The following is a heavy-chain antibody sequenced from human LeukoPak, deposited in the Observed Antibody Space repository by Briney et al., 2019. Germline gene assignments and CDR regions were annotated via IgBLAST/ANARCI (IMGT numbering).Heavy chain of an antibody. Sequence: GGSLRLSCGASGFVFDDYDMHWVRQAPGKGLEWVAFIRSNGYHTYYTDSVKGRFIITRDNFKNTLYLQMNSLRLEDMAVYYCAKPSGSGVDYWGRGTRVTVSS. CDR1: GFVFDDYD. D-gene: IGHD1-26*01. CDR3: AKPSGSGVDY. V-gene: IGHV3-30*02. J-gene: IGHJ4*02. CDR2: IRSNGYHT.